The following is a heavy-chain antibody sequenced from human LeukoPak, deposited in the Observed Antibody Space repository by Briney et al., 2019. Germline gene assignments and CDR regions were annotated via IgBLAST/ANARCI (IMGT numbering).Heavy chain of an antibody. CDR3: ARVEAAAVSAFDI. CDR2: IYYSGST. Sequence: PSETLSLTCTVSDGSISSSSYYWGWIRQPPGKGLEWIGSIYYSGSTYYNPSLKSRVTISVDTSKNQFSLKLSSVTAADTAVYYCARVEAAAVSAFDIWGQGTMVTVSS. D-gene: IGHD6-13*01. V-gene: IGHV4-39*07. J-gene: IGHJ3*02. CDR1: DGSISSSSYY.